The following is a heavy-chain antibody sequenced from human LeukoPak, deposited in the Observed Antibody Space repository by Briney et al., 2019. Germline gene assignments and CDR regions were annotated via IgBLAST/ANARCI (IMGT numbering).Heavy chain of an antibody. CDR1: GYTFTGYY. Sequence: ASVKVSCKASGYTFTGYYMHWVRQAPGQGLEWMGWINPNSGGTNYAQKFQGRVTVTRDTSISTAYMELSRLRSDDTAVYYCARPQTTNYYDSSGYDYWGQGTLVTVSS. CDR3: ARPQTTNYYDSSGYDY. D-gene: IGHD3-22*01. J-gene: IGHJ4*02. V-gene: IGHV1-2*02. CDR2: INPNSGGT.